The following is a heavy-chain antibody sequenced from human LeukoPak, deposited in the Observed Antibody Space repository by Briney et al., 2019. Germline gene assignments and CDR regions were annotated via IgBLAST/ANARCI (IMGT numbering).Heavy chain of an antibody. CDR2: IHNSGRA. CDR1: GVSISSDY. V-gene: IGHV4-59*01. CDR3: ATFRGSTIDRYCRTKGCYGGPSNYYGMDV. D-gene: IGHD2-2*01. J-gene: IGHJ6*02. Sequence: SETLSLTCIGSGVSISSDYWTWIRHPPGKGREGSGWIHNSGRANYNPSLKRRVTISLDTSNNQFPLKLSSATAADKAVYYCATFRGSTIDRYCRTKGCYGGPSNYYGMDVWGPGTTVTVSS.